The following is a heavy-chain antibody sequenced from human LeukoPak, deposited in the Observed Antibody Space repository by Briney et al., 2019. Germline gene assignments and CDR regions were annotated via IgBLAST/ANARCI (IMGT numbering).Heavy chain of an antibody. CDR3: AKSAQYSSAWFTGCFDY. J-gene: IGHJ4*02. D-gene: IGHD4-11*01. CDR1: GYTFSDYY. Sequence: ASVKVSCKASGYTFSDYYMHWVRQAPGQGLEWMGWINPNSGDTHYARMFQGRVTMTRDTSINAAYMELRRVRSDDTAVYYCAKSAQYSSAWFTGCFDYWGQGSLVTVSS. V-gene: IGHV1-2*02. CDR2: INPNSGDT.